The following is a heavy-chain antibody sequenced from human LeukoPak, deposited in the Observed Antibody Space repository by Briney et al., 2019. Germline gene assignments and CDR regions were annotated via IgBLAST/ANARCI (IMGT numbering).Heavy chain of an antibody. D-gene: IGHD3-10*01. CDR2: IYSGGST. CDR3: ARGYDYAAGTYFDQ. Sequence: GGSLRLSCAASAFMVGDNDMTWVRQAPGKGLEWVSVIYSGGSTKYADSVKGRFTISRDNSKNTVYLQMNSLRVDDTAVYFCARGYDYAAGTYFDQWGQGTLVTVPS. CDR1: AFMVGDND. V-gene: IGHV3-53*01. J-gene: IGHJ4*02.